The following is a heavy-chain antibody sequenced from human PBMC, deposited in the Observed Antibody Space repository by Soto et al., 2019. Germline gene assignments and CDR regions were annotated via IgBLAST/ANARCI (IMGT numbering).Heavy chain of an antibody. V-gene: IGHV3-23*01. J-gene: IGHJ3*02. CDR2: ISGSGGST. CDR1: GFTFSSYA. D-gene: IGHD3-22*01. CDR3: ANPRVITRTREGDAFDI. Sequence: PGGSLRLSCAASGFTFSSYAMSWVRQAPGKGLEWVSAISGSGGSTYYADSVKGRFTISRDNSKNTLYLQMNSLRAEDTAVYYCANPRVITRTREGDAFDIWGQGTMVTVSS.